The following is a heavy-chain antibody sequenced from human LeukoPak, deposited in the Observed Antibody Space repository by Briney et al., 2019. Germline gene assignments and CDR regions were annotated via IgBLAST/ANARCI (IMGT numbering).Heavy chain of an antibody. CDR1: GYTFTSYA. D-gene: IGHD3-22*01. CDR3: AREFSTYYYDSSGLLGLGY. CDR2: INAGNGNT. Sequence: GASVKVSCKASGYTFTSYAMHWVRQAPGQRLEWMGWINAGNGNTKYSQKFQGRVTITRDTSASTAYMELSSPRSEDTAVYYCAREFSTYYYDSSGLLGLGYWGQGTLVTVSS. V-gene: IGHV1-3*01. J-gene: IGHJ4*02.